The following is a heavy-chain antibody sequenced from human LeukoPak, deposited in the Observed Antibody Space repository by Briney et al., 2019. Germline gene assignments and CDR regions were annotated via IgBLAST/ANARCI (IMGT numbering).Heavy chain of an antibody. D-gene: IGHD5-24*01. CDR2: ISSSSRYI. CDR1: GFTFSTYT. J-gene: IGHJ4*02. V-gene: IGHV3-21*01. CDR3: TRDGRDGYIDY. Sequence: GGSLRLSCAASGFTFSTYTINWVRQAPGKGLEWVSSISSSSRYIYSADSVKGRFTISRDNAKNSLYLQMNSLRAEDTAVYYCTRDGRDGYIDYWGQGTLVTVSS.